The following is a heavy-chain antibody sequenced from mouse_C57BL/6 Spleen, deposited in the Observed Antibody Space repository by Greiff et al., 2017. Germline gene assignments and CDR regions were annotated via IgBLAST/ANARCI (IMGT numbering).Heavy chain of an antibody. D-gene: IGHD2-1*01. Sequence: LQESGAELVRPGASVTLSCKASGYTFTDYEMHWVKQTPVHGLEWIGAIDPETGGTAYNQKFKGKAILTADKSSSTAYMELRSLTSEDSAVYYCTRSLLYYGNYDYAMDYWGQGTSVTVSS. CDR1: GYTFTDYE. J-gene: IGHJ4*01. CDR2: IDPETGGT. V-gene: IGHV1-15*01. CDR3: TRSLLYYGNYDYAMDY.